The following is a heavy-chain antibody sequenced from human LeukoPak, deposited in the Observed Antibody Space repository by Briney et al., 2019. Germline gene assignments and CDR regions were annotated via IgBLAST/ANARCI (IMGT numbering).Heavy chain of an antibody. J-gene: IGHJ5*02. CDR2: IIPILGIA. D-gene: IGHD5-12*01. V-gene: IGHV1-69*04. Sequence: SVKVSCKASGGTFSSYAISWVRQAPGQGLEWMGRIIPILGIANYAQKFQGRVTITADKSTSTAYMELSSLRSEDTAVYYCARGPLVDIVATRWFDPWGQGTLVTVSS. CDR1: GGTFSSYA. CDR3: ARGPLVDIVATRWFDP.